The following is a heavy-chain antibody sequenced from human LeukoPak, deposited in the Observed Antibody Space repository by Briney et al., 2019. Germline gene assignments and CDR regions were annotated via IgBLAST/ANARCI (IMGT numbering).Heavy chain of an antibody. CDR1: GFTLSSYS. Sequence: GGSLRLSCAASGFTLSSYSMNWVRQAPGKGLEWVSSISSSSSYIYYADSVKGRFTISRDNAKNSLYLQMNSLRAEDTAVYYCARDWQLVGDYYYYMDVWGKGTTVTVSS. CDR3: ARDWQLVGDYYYYMDV. V-gene: IGHV3-21*01. J-gene: IGHJ6*03. CDR2: ISSSSSYI. D-gene: IGHD6-6*01.